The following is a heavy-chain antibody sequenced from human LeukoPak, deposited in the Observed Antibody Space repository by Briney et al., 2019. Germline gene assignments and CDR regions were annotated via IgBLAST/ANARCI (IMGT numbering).Heavy chain of an antibody. V-gene: IGHV3-23*01. J-gene: IGHJ4*02. CDR3: AKGQNTTMGSYYFDS. D-gene: IGHD5-18*01. CDR1: GFTFSNYA. Sequence: GGSLRLSCAASGFTFSNYAMTWVRQAPGKGLEWVSAIGSGGGNTYYADSVKGRFTISRDNPRNTLYLQMNSLRAEDTAVYFCAKGQNTTMGSYYFDSWGQGTLVTVSS. CDR2: IGSGGGNT.